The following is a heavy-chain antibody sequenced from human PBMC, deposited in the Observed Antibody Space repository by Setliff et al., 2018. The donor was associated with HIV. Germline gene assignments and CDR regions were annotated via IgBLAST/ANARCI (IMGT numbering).Heavy chain of an antibody. J-gene: IGHJ4*02. D-gene: IGHD1-26*01. CDR3: ASSGSYGY. V-gene: IGHV3-30*07. CDR2: ISYDGNST. Sequence: GGSLRLSCTASGFTFSSYAMHWVRQAPGKGLEWVAVISYDGNSTTYADSVKGRCTISRDNAKNTLYLQMNSLRAEDTAVYYCASSGSYGYWGQGTLVTVSS. CDR1: GFTFSSYA.